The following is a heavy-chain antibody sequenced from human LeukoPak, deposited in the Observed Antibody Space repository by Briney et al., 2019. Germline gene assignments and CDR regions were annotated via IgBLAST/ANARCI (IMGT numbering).Heavy chain of an antibody. CDR1: VGSISSYY. V-gene: IGHV4-59*01. CDR2: IYYSGST. Sequence: PSETLSLTCTVSVGSISSYYWSWIRQPPGKGLEWIGYIYYSGSTNYNPSLKSRVTISVDTSKNQFSLKLSSVTAADTAVYYCARVPYGDYVDYWGQGTLVTVSS. D-gene: IGHD4-17*01. CDR3: ARVPYGDYVDY. J-gene: IGHJ4*02.